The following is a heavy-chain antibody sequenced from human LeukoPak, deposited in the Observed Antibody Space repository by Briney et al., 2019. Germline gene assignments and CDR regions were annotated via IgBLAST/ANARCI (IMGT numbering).Heavy chain of an antibody. V-gene: IGHV3-23*01. CDR2: ISESGGNT. J-gene: IGHJ4*02. CDR1: GFTFNTFA. D-gene: IGHD3-10*01. CDR3: AKGGVRPVTSGDY. Sequence: GGSLRLSCAASGFTFNTFATSWVRQAPGTGLEWVSGISESGGNTYYADSVKGRFTISRDNFKNTVYLQMNSLRADDTAIYYCAKGGVRPVTSGDYWGQGTLVTVSS.